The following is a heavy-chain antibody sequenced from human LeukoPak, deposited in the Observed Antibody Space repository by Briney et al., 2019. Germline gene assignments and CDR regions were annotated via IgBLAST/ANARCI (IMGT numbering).Heavy chain of an antibody. CDR2: IWYDGSNK. CDR3: ARGLKLLWFGRHYYYYGMDV. CDR1: GFTFSSYG. D-gene: IGHD3-10*01. J-gene: IGHJ6*02. V-gene: IGHV3-33*01. Sequence: GGSLRLSCAASGFTFSSYGMHWVRQAPGKGLEWVAVIWYDGSNKYYADSVKGRFTISRDNSKNTLYLQMNSLRAEDTAVYYYARGLKLLWFGRHYYYYGMDVWGQGTTVTVSS.